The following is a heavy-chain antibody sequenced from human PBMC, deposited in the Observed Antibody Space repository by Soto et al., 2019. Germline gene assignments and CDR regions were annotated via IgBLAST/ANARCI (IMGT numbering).Heavy chain of an antibody. CDR2: IKVDSGYT. CDR3: ATSSDAGFDP. Sequence: VQSAAEVKKPGASVRVSCKAYGYPFIKYGISWIRQAPEQGLEWMGWIKVDSGYTNYAQKFQGRVTMTADTSSDTAFMELRSLRLDDTAVYFCATSSDAGFDPWGQGTLVSVSS. J-gene: IGHJ5*02. CDR1: GYPFIKYG. V-gene: IGHV1-18*04.